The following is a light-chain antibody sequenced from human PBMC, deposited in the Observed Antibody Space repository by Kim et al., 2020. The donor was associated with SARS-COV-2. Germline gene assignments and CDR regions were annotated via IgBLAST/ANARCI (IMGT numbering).Light chain of an antibody. V-gene: IGKV1-27*01. J-gene: IGKJ1*01. CDR1: QGINNC. CDR3: QKYNSAPWT. CDR2: AAS. Sequence: ASGGDRVTITGRARQGINNCVAWYQQRPGKVPKLLIYAASTLQSGVPSRFSGSGFGTDFTLTISSLQREDGATYYCQKYNSAPWTFGRGTKVDIK.